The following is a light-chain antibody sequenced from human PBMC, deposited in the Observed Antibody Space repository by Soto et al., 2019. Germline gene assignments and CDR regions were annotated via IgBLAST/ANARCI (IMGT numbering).Light chain of an antibody. CDR3: QQSYSTVT. J-gene: IGKJ3*01. Sequence: DIQMTQSPSSLSASVGDRVTITCRASQSISSYLNWYQQKPGKAPKLLIYAASSLQSGVPSRFSGSGSGTDFPLTISILQPEDLATYYCQQSYSTVTFGPGTKVDIK. CDR1: QSISSY. V-gene: IGKV1-39*01. CDR2: AAS.